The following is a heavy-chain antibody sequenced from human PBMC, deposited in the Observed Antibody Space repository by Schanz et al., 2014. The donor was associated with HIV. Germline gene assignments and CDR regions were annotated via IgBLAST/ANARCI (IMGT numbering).Heavy chain of an antibody. CDR2: ISSSGGYI. CDR3: VRDSGPGIY. J-gene: IGHJ4*02. V-gene: IGHV3-21*01. CDR1: GFAFSRHW. D-gene: IGHD3-10*01. Sequence: EVQLVESGGGLVQPGGSLKLSCAASGFAFSRHWMSWVRQAPGKGLEWVSSISSSGGYIYYADSVKGRFTISRDNAKNSLYLQMSSLRADDTAVYYCVRDSGPGIYWGQGTLVTVSS.